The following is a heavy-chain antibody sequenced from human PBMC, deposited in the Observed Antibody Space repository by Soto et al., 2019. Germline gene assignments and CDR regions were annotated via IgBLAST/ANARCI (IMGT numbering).Heavy chain of an antibody. CDR2: IYYSGST. CDR1: GGSISSYY. V-gene: IGHV4-59*01. J-gene: IGHJ6*02. CDR3: VIDNVGVGATTRSYYYYGMDV. D-gene: IGHD1-26*01. Sequence: EPLSLTCTVSGGSISSYYWSWIRQPPGKGLKKIGYIYYSGSTNYNPSLKSRVTISVDTSKNQFSLKLSSVTAADTAVYYCVIDNVGVGATTRSYYYYGMDVWGQGTTVTVSS.